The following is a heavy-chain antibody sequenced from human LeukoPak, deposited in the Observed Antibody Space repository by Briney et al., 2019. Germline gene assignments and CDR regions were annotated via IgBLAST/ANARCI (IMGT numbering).Heavy chain of an antibody. D-gene: IGHD6-13*01. Sequence: SETLSLTCAVYGGSFSGYYWSWIRQPPGKGLEWIGEINHSGSTNYNPSLKSRVTISVDTSKNQFSLKLSSVTAADTAVYYCARDEYSSSWPYNFDYWGQGTLVTVSS. J-gene: IGHJ4*02. V-gene: IGHV4-34*01. CDR1: GGSFSGYY. CDR3: ARDEYSSSWPYNFDY. CDR2: INHSGST.